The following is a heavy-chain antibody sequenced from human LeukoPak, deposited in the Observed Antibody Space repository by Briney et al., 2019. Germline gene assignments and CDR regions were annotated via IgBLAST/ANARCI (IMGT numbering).Heavy chain of an antibody. V-gene: IGHV3-23*01. J-gene: IGHJ4*02. CDR3: AKDLRTDDHDSSGYFN. CDR1: GFTFSSDA. Sequence: PGGSLRLSCIGTGFTFSSDAMGWVRQAPGKGLEWVSGISGSGGSTYYADSVKGRFTISRDNSKNTLYLQMSSLRAEDTAIYYCAKDLRTDDHDSSGYFNWGQGTLVTVSS. CDR2: ISGSGGST. D-gene: IGHD3-22*01.